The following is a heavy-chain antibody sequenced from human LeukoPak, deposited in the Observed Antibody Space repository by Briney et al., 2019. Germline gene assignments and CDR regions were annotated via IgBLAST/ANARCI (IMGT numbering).Heavy chain of an antibody. J-gene: IGHJ4*02. V-gene: IGHV3-23*01. CDR2: VSPSGDIT. D-gene: IGHD1-1*01. Sequence: PGGPLRLSCAASGFIFSSHVMNWGRQAPGKGREWVSGVSPSGDITYYADSVKGRFTISRDNSKNRVYLQMDSLRFEDAAVYYCAHDLAYIRFDSWGQGTLVTVSS. CDR1: GFIFSSHV. CDR3: AHDLAYIRFDS.